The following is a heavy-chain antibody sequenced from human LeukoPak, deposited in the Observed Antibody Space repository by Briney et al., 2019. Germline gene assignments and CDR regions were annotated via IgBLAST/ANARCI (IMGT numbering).Heavy chain of an antibody. D-gene: IGHD6-19*01. J-gene: IGHJ4*02. V-gene: IGHV3-21*01. CDR2: MSSTSSYI. CDR1: GFTFSSYY. CDR3: ARGYSSGWSAFDY. Sequence: GGSLRLSCAASGFTFSSYYMNWVRQAPGRGLEWVSAMSSTSSYIYYADSVKGRFTISRDNAENSLYLQMNSLRAEDTAVYYCARGYSSGWSAFDYCGQGTLVTVSS.